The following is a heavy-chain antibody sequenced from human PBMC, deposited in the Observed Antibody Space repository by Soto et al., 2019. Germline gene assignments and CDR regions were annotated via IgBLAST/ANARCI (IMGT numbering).Heavy chain of an antibody. CDR3: ARGATGYSYGDFDY. CDR2: INSDGRST. J-gene: IGHJ4*02. CDR1: GFTFSGYW. D-gene: IGHD5-18*01. V-gene: IGHV3-74*01. Sequence: EVQLVESGGGSVQPGGSLRLSCAASGFTFSGYWMHWVRQAPGEELVWVSRINSDGRSTSYADSVTGRFTSSRDNAKNTLYLHMNSLRAENTAVYYCARGATGYSYGDFDYWGQGTLVTVSS.